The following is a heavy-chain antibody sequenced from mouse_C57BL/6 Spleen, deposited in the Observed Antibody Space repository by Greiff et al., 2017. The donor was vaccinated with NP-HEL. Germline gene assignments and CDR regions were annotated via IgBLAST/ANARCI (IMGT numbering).Heavy chain of an antibody. CDR2: IDPETGGT. Sequence: QVQLQQSGAELVRPGASVTLSCKASGYTFTDYEMHWVKQTPVHGLEWIGAIDPETGGTAYNQKFKGKAILTADKSSSTAYMELRSLTSEDSAVYYCTRFYYYGRDYWGQGTTLTVSS. D-gene: IGHD1-1*01. CDR1: GYTFTDYE. CDR3: TRFYYYGRDY. V-gene: IGHV1-15*01. J-gene: IGHJ2*01.